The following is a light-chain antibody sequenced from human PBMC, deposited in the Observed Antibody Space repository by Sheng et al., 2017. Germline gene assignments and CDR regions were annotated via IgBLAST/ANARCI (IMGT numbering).Light chain of an antibody. V-gene: IGKV1-5*01. Sequence: DIQMTQSPSTLSASVGDRVTITCRASQSISSWLAWYQQKPGKAPKVLIFAASSLQSGVPSRFSGSGSGTDFSLTIDSLQPEDFATYYCQQAYSDFRTFGPGTKVDMK. CDR2: AAS. CDR3: QQAYSDFRT. CDR1: QSISSW. J-gene: IGKJ3*01.